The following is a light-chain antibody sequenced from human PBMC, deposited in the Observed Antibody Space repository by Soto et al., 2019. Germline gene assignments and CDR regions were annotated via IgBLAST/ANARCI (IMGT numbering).Light chain of an antibody. CDR3: RSYDSSLSGYV. V-gene: IGLV1-40*01. J-gene: IGLJ1*01. CDR2: GNS. CDR1: SSNIGAGYD. Sequence: QSVLTQPPSVSGAPGQRVTISRTGSSSNIGAGYDVHWYQQLPGTAPKLLIYGNSNRPSGVPDRFSGSKSGTSASLAITGLEAEDEADYYWRSYDSSLSGYVFGTGTKLTVL.